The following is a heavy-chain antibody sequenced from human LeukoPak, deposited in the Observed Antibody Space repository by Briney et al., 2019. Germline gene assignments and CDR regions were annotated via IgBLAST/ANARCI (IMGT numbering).Heavy chain of an antibody. CDR1: GFTFRSYA. V-gene: IGHV3-30-3*01. J-gene: IGHJ3*02. CDR2: ISYDGSNK. CDR3: AREIFNGFDI. Sequence: GRSLRLSCAVSGFTFRSYAMHWVRQAPGKGLEWVAVISYDGSNKDYADSVKGRFTISRDNSKNTLFLQMNSLRAEDTAVYYCAREIFNGFDIWGQGTMVTVSS.